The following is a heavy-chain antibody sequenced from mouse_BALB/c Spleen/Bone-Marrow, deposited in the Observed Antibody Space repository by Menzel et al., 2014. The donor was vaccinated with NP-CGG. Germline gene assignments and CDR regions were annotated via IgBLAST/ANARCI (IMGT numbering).Heavy chain of an antibody. Sequence: QVQLQQSGAELVKPGASVKLSCKASGYTFTSYWMHWVKQRPGQGLEWIGEIDPSDSYTNYNQKFKGKATLTVDKSSSTAYMQLSSLTSEDSAVYFCARWLLRYYAMDDWGQGTSVIVSS. CDR3: ARWLLRYYAMDD. CDR2: IDPSDSYT. D-gene: IGHD2-3*01. J-gene: IGHJ4*01. V-gene: IGHV1-69*02. CDR1: GYTFTSYW.